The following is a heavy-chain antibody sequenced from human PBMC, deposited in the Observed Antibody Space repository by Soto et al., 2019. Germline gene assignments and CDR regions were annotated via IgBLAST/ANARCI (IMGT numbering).Heavy chain of an antibody. CDR2: ISAYNGIT. D-gene: IGHD2-21*01. CDR3: ARDLAWGEGLLVLNGGPNWLAS. V-gene: IGHV1-18*01. Sequence: QLVQSGPEVKKPGASVTVSCKASGYSFTNYGISWMRLAPGQGLEWMGWISAYNGITKYAQKVQDRFTLTTATSTTTAQMELRRLTFDDTAVFYCARDLAWGEGLLVLNGGPNWLASWGQGTLVAVSS. CDR1: GYSFTNYG. J-gene: IGHJ5*01.